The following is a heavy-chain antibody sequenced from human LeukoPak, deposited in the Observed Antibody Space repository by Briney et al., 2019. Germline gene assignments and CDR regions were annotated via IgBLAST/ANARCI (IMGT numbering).Heavy chain of an antibody. V-gene: IGHV4-39*07. CDR2: IYYSGST. CDR1: GGSISSSSYY. D-gene: IGHD3-10*01. Sequence: SETLSLTCTVSGGSISSSSYYWGWIRQPPGKGLEWIGSIYYSGSTYYNPSLKSRVTISVDTSKNQFSLRLSSVTAADTAVYYCARREGGSGRVYWGQGTLVTVSS. CDR3: ARREGGSGRVY. J-gene: IGHJ4*02.